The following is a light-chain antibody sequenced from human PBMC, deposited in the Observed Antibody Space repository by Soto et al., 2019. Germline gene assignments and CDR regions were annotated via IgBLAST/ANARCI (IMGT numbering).Light chain of an antibody. Sequence: EIVWTQSPATLSLSTGERATLSCRASQSVSSYLAWYQQKPGQAPRLLIYDASNRATGIPARFSGSGSGTDFTLTISSLEPEDFAVYYCQQRSNWPPLTFGGGTKVDIK. V-gene: IGKV3-11*01. CDR2: DAS. CDR3: QQRSNWPPLT. CDR1: QSVSSY. J-gene: IGKJ4*01.